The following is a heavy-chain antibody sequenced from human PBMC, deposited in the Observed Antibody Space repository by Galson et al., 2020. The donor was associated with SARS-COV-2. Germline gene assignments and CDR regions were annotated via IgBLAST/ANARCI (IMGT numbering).Heavy chain of an antibody. CDR1: GFSLSTSGVG. CDR3: AHRKLGVELRAFEI. CDR2: IYWDDDK. V-gene: IGHV2-5*02. D-gene: IGHD1-7*01. Sequence: SGPTLVKPTQTLTLTCTFSGFSLSTSGVGVGWIRQPPGKALEWLALIYWDDDKRYSPSLKSRLTITKDTSKNQVVLTMTNMDPVDTATYYCAHRKLGVELRAFEIWGQGTMVTVSS. J-gene: IGHJ3*02.